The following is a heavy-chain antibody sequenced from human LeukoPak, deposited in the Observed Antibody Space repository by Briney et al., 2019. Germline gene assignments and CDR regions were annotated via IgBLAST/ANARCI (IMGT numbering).Heavy chain of an antibody. CDR3: ARGFVRELGAFDI. Sequence: PGGSLRLSCAASGFTFSSYAMHWVRQAPGKGLEYVSAISSNGGSTYYADSVKGRFTISRDNSKNTLYLQMGSLRAEDMAVYYCARGFVRELGAFDIWGQGTMVTVSS. CDR2: ISSNGGST. J-gene: IGHJ3*02. V-gene: IGHV3-64*02. D-gene: IGHD1-26*01. CDR1: GFTFSSYA.